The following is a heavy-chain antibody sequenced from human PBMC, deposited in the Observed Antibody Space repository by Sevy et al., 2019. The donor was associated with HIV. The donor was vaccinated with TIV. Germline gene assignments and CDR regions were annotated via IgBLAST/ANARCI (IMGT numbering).Heavy chain of an antibody. CDR2: IWSDGAYQ. Sequence: GGSLRLSCAATGFTFSNYAMHWVRQAPGKGMEWVAIIWSDGAYQYHGDSVKGRFTISQDNSKNTLYLQMNNVRVEDTAVDYCARGGYYYDNAAYYALDSWGQGTLVTVSS. D-gene: IGHD3-22*01. CDR3: ARGGYYYDNAAYYALDS. V-gene: IGHV3-33*01. CDR1: GFTFSNYA. J-gene: IGHJ4*02.